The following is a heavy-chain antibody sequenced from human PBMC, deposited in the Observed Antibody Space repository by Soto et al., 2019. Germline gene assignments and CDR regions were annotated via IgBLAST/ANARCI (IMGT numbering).Heavy chain of an antibody. J-gene: IGHJ5*02. CDR1: GDSVSSNSAA. Sequence: PSQTLSLTCAISGDSVSSNSAAWNWIRQSPSRGLEWLGRTYYRSKWYNDYAVSVKSRITINPDTSKNQFSLQLNSVTPEDTAVYYCAREGPLTYYDFWSGYYQGWFDPWGQGTLVTVSS. D-gene: IGHD3-3*01. V-gene: IGHV6-1*01. CDR3: AREGPLTYYDFWSGYYQGWFDP. CDR2: TYYRSKWYN.